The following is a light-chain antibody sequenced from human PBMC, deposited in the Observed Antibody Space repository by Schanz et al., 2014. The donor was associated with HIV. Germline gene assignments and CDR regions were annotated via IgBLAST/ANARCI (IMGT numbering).Light chain of an antibody. J-gene: IGKJ2*01. CDR1: QSVSSY. V-gene: IGKV3-11*01. Sequence: EIVLTQSPAMLYVAPGERATLSCRASQSVSSYLAWYQQKPGQAPRLLIYDASNRATGIPARFSGSGSETEFTLTISSLQPDDFATYYCQQYNSFSSTFGQGTKLEIK. CDR3: QQYNSFSST. CDR2: DAS.